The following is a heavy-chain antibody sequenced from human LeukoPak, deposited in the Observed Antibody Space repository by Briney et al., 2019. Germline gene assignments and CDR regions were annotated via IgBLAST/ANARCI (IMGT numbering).Heavy chain of an antibody. D-gene: IGHD3-16*02. Sequence: ASVKVSCKASGYTFTSYGISWVRQAPGQGLEWMGWISAYNGNTNYAQKLQGRVTMTTDTSTSTAYMELRSLRSDDTAVYYCARDSPYYDYVWGSYRPYYFDYWGQGTLVTVSS. CDR2: ISAYNGNT. V-gene: IGHV1-18*01. J-gene: IGHJ4*02. CDR3: ARDSPYYDYVWGSYRPYYFDY. CDR1: GYTFTSYG.